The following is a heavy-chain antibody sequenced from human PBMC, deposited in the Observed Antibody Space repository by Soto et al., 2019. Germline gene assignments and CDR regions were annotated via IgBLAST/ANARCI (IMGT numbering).Heavy chain of an antibody. J-gene: IGHJ4*02. V-gene: IGHV2-70*12. CDR3: AHRQWAWGHFDY. CDR1: GFSLSTRGMC. CDR2: IDWDDDK. Sequence: SGPTLVNPTQTLTLTCTFSGFSLSTRGMCVSWIRQPPGKALEWLALIDWDDDKYYSTSLKTRLTISKDTSKNQVVLTMTNMDPVDTATYYCAHRQWAWGHFDYWGQGTLVTVSS. D-gene: IGHD1-26*01.